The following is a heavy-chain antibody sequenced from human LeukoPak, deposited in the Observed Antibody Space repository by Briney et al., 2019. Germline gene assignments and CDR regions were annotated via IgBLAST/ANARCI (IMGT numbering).Heavy chain of an antibody. V-gene: IGHV3-21*01. CDR2: ISTSGSYI. CDR3: ARPLSRSSQAYCFDY. CDR1: GFTFSTYS. D-gene: IGHD2-21*01. J-gene: IGHJ4*02. Sequence: GGSLRLSCAASGFTFSTYSLNWVRQAPGKGLEWVPSISTSGSYIYYADSVKGRFTISRDNAKNSLYLQMNSLTAEDTAVYYCARPLSRSSQAYCFDYWGQGTLVTVSS.